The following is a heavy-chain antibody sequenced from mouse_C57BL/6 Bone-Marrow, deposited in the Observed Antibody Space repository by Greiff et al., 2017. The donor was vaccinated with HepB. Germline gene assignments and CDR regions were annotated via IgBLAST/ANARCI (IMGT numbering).Heavy chain of an antibody. CDR2: IYPRSGNT. D-gene: IGHD1-1*01. V-gene: IGHV1-81*01. CDR1: GYTFPSYG. Sequence: QVQLQQSGAELARPGASVKLSCKASGYTFPSYGISWVKQRTGQGLEWIGEIYPRSGNTYYNEKFKGKATLTADKSSSVAYMESRSLTSEDSAVYFCAKSGSSPWYFDVWGTGTTVTVSS. J-gene: IGHJ1*03. CDR3: AKSGSSPWYFDV.